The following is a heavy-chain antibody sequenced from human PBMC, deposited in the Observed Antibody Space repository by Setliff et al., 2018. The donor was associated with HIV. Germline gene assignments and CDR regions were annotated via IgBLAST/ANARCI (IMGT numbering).Heavy chain of an antibody. CDR2: FDPEDDET. D-gene: IGHD3-9*01. V-gene: IGHV1-24*01. J-gene: IGHJ3*02. Sequence: PRASVKVSCKVSGYSLTELSIHWVRQAPGEGLEWMGGFDPEDDETVYAEKFQGRVTMTEDTSTDTAYMALSSLRSEDTAMYYCATSGFYDILTGPTPGVFDIWGQGTMVTVSS. CDR3: ATSGFYDILTGPTPGVFDI. CDR1: GYSLTELS.